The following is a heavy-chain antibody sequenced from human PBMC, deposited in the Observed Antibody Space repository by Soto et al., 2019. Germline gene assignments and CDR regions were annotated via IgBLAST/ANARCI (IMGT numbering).Heavy chain of an antibody. V-gene: IGHV3-49*03. CDR1: GFAFRDYA. CDR2: IRSTPYGGTT. J-gene: IGHJ4*02. CDR3: TRGRYYPPYYFDY. D-gene: IGHD3-22*01. Sequence: GGSLRLSCTTSGFAFRDYAMSWLRQAPGKGLEWVGFIRSTPYGGTTDYAASVKGRFTISRDDSKSIAYLQMNSLKTEDTAEYYCTRGRYYPPYYFDYWGQGTLVTVSS.